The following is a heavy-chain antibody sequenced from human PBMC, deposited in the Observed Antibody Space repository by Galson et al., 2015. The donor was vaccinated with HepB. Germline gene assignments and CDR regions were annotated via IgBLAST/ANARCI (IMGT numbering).Heavy chain of an antibody. V-gene: IGHV1-18*04. J-gene: IGHJ4*02. CDR3: ARGHPYSIEVADTTLYY. CDR2: TSAYSGNT. Sequence: SVKVSCKASGYTFVNYGISWVRQAPGQGLEWMGWTSAYSGNTNYAQKFQGRVTMTTDTSTSTAYMELRSLRSDDTAVYYCARGHPYSIEVADTTLYYWGQGTLVTVSS. D-gene: IGHD6-19*01. CDR1: GYTFVNYG.